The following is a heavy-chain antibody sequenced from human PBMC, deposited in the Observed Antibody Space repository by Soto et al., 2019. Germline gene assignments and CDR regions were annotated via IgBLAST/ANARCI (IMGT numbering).Heavy chain of an antibody. Sequence: QVHLVQSGTEVKMSGASVRVSCKTSGFTFTSYAFTWVRQAPGQGLEWMGWISAYNGATNYAKNFQGRVTMTTDSSPSTTYMELGSLTSYDTAVYFCARDFTGWPPDGVDSWGQGTLVTVSA. J-gene: IGHJ4*02. CDR2: ISAYNGAT. V-gene: IGHV1-18*01. CDR3: ARDFTGWPPDGVDS. CDR1: GFTFTSYA. D-gene: IGHD6-19*01.